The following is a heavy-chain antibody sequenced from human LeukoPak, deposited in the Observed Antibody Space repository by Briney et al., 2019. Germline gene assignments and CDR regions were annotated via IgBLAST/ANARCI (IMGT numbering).Heavy chain of an antibody. V-gene: IGHV4-59*01. D-gene: IGHD2/OR15-2a*01. CDR3: ARVNNAFSLYAFDI. CDR2: IYYSGST. CDR1: AGSLSSYY. Sequence: SETLSLTCTVSAGSLSSYYWSWIRQPPGKGLEWIGYIYYSGSTNYNPSLKSRVTISVDTSKNQFSLKLSSVTAADTAVYYCARVNNAFSLYAFDIWGQGTMVTVSS. J-gene: IGHJ3*02.